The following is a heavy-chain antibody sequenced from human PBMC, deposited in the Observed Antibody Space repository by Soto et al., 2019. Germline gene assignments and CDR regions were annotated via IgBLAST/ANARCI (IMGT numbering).Heavy chain of an antibody. CDR3: ARGVYCSSTSCYWGMDV. V-gene: IGHV4-34*01. CDR2: INHSGST. Sequence: SETLNLTCAVHVGSFGGSYWSWISHPPGKGLEWIGEINHSGSTNYNPSLKSRVTISVDTSKNQFSLKLSSVTAADTAVYYCARGVYCSSTSCYWGMDVWGQGTTVS. D-gene: IGHD2-2*01. J-gene: IGHJ6*02. CDR1: VGSFGGSY.